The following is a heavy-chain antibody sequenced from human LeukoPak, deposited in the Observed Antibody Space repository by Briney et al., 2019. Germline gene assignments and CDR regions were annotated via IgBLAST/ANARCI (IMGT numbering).Heavy chain of an antibody. CDR2: IYDSGST. D-gene: IGHD3-22*01. CDR3: ARGNYDSSGFYYFDY. V-gene: IGHV4-39*07. Sequence: SETLSLTCAVSGGSIRSSYYYWGWIRQPPGKGLEWIGSIYDSGSTYYNPSLKSRVTISVDRSKNQFSLKLSSVTAADTAVYYCARGNYDSSGFYYFDYWGQGTLVTVSS. CDR1: GGSIRSSYYY. J-gene: IGHJ4*02.